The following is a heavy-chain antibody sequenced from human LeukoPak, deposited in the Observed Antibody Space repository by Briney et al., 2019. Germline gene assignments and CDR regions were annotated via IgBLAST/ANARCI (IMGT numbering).Heavy chain of an antibody. J-gene: IGHJ3*02. V-gene: IGHV3-23*01. Sequence: PGGSLRLSCAASGFTLSSYGMSWVRQAPGKGLEWVSVISGSGASTYYADSVKGRFTISRDNSKNTLFLHMNSLRAEDTAVYYCARDLDYYGSGSYRNYAFDIWGQGTMVTVSS. D-gene: IGHD3-10*01. CDR2: ISGSGAST. CDR1: GFTLSSYG. CDR3: ARDLDYYGSGSYRNYAFDI.